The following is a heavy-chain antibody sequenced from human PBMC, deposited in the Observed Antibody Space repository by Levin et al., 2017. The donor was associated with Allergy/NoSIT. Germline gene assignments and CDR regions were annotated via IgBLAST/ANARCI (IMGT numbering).Heavy chain of an antibody. CDR3: AREGPGTAAAGI. CDR2: IKFGGSER. J-gene: IGHJ4*02. V-gene: IGHV3-7*01. CDR1: GFTFSSYW. D-gene: IGHD6-13*01. Sequence: GGSLRLSCAASGFTFSSYWMSWVRQAPGKGLEWVANIKFGGSERYYVDSVKGRFTISRDNAKNSLYLQMNNLRAEDTAVYYCAREGPGTAAAGIWGQGTLVTVSS.